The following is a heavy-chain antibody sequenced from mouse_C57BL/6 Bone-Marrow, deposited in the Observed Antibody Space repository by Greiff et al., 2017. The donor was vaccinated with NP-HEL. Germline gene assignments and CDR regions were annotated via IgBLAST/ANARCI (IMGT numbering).Heavy chain of an antibody. CDR1: GYSITSGYD. CDR2: ISYSGST. J-gene: IGHJ1*03. V-gene: IGHV3-1*01. Sequence: DVKLQESGPGMVKPSQSLSLTCTVTGYSITSGYDWHWIRHFPGNKLEWMGYISYSGSTNYNPSLKSRISITRDTSKNHFFLKLNSVTTEDTATYYCARGQHLYYWYFDVWGTGTTVTVSS. CDR3: ARGQHLYYWYFDV.